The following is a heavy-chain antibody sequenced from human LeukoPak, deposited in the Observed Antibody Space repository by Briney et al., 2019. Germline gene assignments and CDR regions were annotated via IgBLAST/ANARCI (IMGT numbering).Heavy chain of an antibody. V-gene: IGHV3-48*03. CDR2: ISSSGSII. D-gene: IGHD3-22*01. J-gene: IGHJ5*02. CDR3: ASGDYYDSGPSS. CDR1: GFAFSSYE. Sequence: QSGGSLRLSCAASGFAFSSYEMNWVRQAPGKGLEWVSYISSSGSIIYYADSVKGRFTISRDNAKNSLYLQMNSLRAEDTAVYYCASGDYYDSGPSSWGQGTLVTVSS.